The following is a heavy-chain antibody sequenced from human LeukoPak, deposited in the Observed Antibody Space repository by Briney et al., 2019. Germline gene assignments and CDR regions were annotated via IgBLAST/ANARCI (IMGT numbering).Heavy chain of an antibody. CDR2: ISSSSSYI. CDR1: GFTFSSYS. Sequence: TGGSLRLSCAASGFTFSSYSMNWVRQAPGKGLEWVSSISSSSSYIYYADSVKGRFTISRDNAKNSLYLQMNSLRAEDTAVYYCARTYYYDSSGYSWESPFDYWGQGTLVTVSS. J-gene: IGHJ4*02. D-gene: IGHD3-22*01. CDR3: ARTYYYDSSGYSWESPFDY. V-gene: IGHV3-21*06.